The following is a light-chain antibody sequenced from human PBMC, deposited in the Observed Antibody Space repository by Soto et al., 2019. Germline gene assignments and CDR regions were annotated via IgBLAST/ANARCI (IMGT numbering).Light chain of an antibody. CDR1: ENISSGF. V-gene: IGKV3-20*01. J-gene: IGKJ4*01. Sequence: EVVLTQSPGTLSLSPGERATLSCRASENISSGFLAWYQQKPGQAPRLLIYGASSRATGIPDRFSGSGSGTDFILTISRLEPEDSAVYYCQLLTFGGGTKVEIK. CDR2: GAS. CDR3: QLLT.